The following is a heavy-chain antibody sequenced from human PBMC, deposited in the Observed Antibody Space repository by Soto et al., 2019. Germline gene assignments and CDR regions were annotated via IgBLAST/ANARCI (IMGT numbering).Heavy chain of an antibody. Sequence: QVQLVQSGAEVKKPGSSVKVSCKASGGTFSSYAISWVRQAPGQGLEWMGGIIPISDTTNYAQKFQGRVTITADESTSTAYMELSSLRSEDTAVDYCARAQGSSTSLEIYYYYYYGMDVWGQGTTVTGSS. V-gene: IGHV1-69*01. CDR1: GGTFSSYA. J-gene: IGHJ6*02. D-gene: IGHD2-2*01. CDR3: ARAQGSSTSLEIYYYYYYGMDV. CDR2: IIPISDTT.